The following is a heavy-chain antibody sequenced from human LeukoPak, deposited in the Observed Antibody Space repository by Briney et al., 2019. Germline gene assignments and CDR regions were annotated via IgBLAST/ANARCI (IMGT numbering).Heavy chain of an antibody. D-gene: IGHD3-22*01. Sequence: PSETLSLTCTVSGDSISTSNSYWGWIRQPPGKGLEWIGSIYYSGNTYYNASLKSRVTISVDTSKDQFSLKLSSVTAADTAVYYCARDRYYYDSSGYFSRSQRKDAFDIWGQGTMVTVSS. V-gene: IGHV4-39*07. CDR3: ARDRYYYDSSGYFSRSQRKDAFDI. CDR2: IYYSGNT. J-gene: IGHJ3*02. CDR1: GDSISTSNSY.